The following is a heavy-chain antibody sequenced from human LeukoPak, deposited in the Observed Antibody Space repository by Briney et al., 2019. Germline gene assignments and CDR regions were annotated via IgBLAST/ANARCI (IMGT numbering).Heavy chain of an antibody. CDR1: GFTFSSYA. CDR2: ISYDGSNK. Sequence: PGGSLRLSCAASGFTFSSYAMHWVRQAPGKGLEWVAVISYDGSNKYYADSVKGRFTISRDNSKNTLYLQMNSLRAEDTAVYYCARSRRTTYNWFDPWGQGTLATVSS. V-gene: IGHV3-30-3*01. D-gene: IGHD1-1*01. J-gene: IGHJ5*02. CDR3: ARSRRTTYNWFDP.